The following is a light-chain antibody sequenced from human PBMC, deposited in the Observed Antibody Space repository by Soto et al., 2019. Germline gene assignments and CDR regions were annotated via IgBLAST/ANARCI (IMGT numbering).Light chain of an antibody. CDR1: QSVSSSY. Sequence: EIVLTQSPGTLSLSPGERATLSCRASQSVSSSYLAWYQQKPGQAPRLLIYGASSRATGIPDRFSGSGSGTDFTLTISRLEAEDFAVYYCQQYCGSPPYTFGQGTKLEIK. J-gene: IGKJ2*01. V-gene: IGKV3-20*01. CDR3: QQYCGSPPYT. CDR2: GAS.